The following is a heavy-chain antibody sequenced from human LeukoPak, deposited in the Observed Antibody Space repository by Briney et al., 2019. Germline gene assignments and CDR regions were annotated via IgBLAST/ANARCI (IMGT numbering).Heavy chain of an antibody. Sequence: PGESLKISCQGSGYSFPNYWIAWVRQMPGKGLEWMGIIYPGDSDIRYSPSFQGQVTISADKSISTAYLQWSSLKASDTAMYYCARIPSSGGYDYWGQGTLVTVSS. D-gene: IGHD2-15*01. V-gene: IGHV5-51*01. CDR2: IYPGDSDI. CDR3: ARIPSSGGYDY. CDR1: GYSFPNYW. J-gene: IGHJ4*02.